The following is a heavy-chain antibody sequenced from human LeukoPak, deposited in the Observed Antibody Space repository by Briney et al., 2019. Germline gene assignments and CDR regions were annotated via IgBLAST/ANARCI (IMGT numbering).Heavy chain of an antibody. J-gene: IGHJ4*02. Sequence: ASVKVSCKPSGGTFSSYAISWVRQAPGQGLEWMGIINPSDGSTSYAQKFQGRVTMTRDTSTGTVYMELSSLRSEDTAVYYCARALSAAGTHFDYWGQGTLVTVSS. CDR3: ARALSAAGTHFDY. V-gene: IGHV1-46*01. CDR2: INPSDGST. CDR1: GGTFSSYA. D-gene: IGHD6-13*01.